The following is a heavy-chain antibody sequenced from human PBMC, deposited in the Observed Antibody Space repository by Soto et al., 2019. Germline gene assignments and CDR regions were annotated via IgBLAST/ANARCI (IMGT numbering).Heavy chain of an antibody. V-gene: IGHV4-61*01. CDR3: ARKGPIRYNYYGMDV. CDR2: IYYSGTT. Sequence: SETLSLTCTVSGGSVSSGSSYWSWIRQPPGKGMERIGHIYYSGTTNYNPSLKSRVTISVDTSNNQFSLNLSSVTPADAAVYYCARKGPIRYNYYGMDVWGQGTTVTVSS. J-gene: IGHJ6*02. CDR1: GGSVSSGSSY.